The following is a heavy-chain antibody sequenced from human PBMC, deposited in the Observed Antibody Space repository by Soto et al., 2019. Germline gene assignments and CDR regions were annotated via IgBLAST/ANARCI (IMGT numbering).Heavy chain of an antibody. V-gene: IGHV3-7*05. J-gene: IGHJ2*01. Sequence: EVQLVESGGGLVQPGGSLRLSCAASGFTLSNYWMAWVRQAPGKGLEWVANINQDGSEKHYVDSAKGRFTISRDNARSSLNLQMNSLSAEDTAVFYCARTHVRGTSGYRHFDLWGRGTLVAVSS. CDR3: ARTHVRGTSGYRHFDL. CDR1: GFTLSNYW. CDR2: INQDGSEK. D-gene: IGHD3-22*01.